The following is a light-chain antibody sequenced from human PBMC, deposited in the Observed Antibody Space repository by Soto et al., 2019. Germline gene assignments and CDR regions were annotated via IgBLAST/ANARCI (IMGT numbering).Light chain of an antibody. V-gene: IGLV2-23*02. J-gene: IGLJ1*01. CDR2: EVS. CDR1: SSGVGSYNL. CDR3: CSYAGSSTYV. Sequence: QSALPQPASVSGSPGQSITISCTGTSSGVGSYNLVSWYQQHPGKAPKVMIYEVSKRPSGVPNRFSGSKSGNTASLTISGLQAEDEADYYCCSYAGSSTYVFGTGTKVTVL.